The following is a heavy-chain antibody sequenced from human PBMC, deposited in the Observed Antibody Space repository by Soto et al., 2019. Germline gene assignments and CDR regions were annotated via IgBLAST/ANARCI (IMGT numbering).Heavy chain of an antibody. Sequence: QVQLVQSGAEVKKPGSSVKVSCKASGGTFSSYAISWVRQAPGQGLEWMGGIIPIFGTANYAQKFQGRVTITADKSTSTAYMELRSLRSEDTAVYYCARDRCSSTSCYTHADAFDIWGQGTMVTVSS. J-gene: IGHJ3*02. D-gene: IGHD2-2*02. CDR2: IIPIFGTA. CDR3: ARDRCSSTSCYTHADAFDI. CDR1: GGTFSSYA. V-gene: IGHV1-69*06.